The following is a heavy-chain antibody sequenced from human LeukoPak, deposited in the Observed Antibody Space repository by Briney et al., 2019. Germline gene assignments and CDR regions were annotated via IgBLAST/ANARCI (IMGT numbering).Heavy chain of an antibody. J-gene: IGHJ4*02. CDR2: INHSGST. D-gene: IGHD3-22*01. Sequence: SETLSLTCAVYGGSFSGYYWSWIRQPPGKGLEWIGEINHSGSTNYNPSLKSRVAISVDTSKNQFSLKLSSVTAADTAVYYCARENPSGYYNRPIDYWGQGTLVTVSS. V-gene: IGHV4-34*01. CDR1: GGSFSGYY. CDR3: ARENPSGYYNRPIDY.